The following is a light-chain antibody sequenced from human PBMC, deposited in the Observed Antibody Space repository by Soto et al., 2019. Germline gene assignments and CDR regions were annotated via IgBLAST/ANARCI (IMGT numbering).Light chain of an antibody. V-gene: IGKV1-39*01. CDR2: DAT. CDR3: QKGNSGPII. J-gene: IGKJ1*01. CDR1: QSISNY. Sequence: DIQMTHSPSSLSASLLDRVSITCRASQSISNYVNWYQQEPGKAPKLLIYDATTLQSGVPSRFSGSGSGTDFALTISSLQPEDFATYYCQKGNSGPIIFGQGTKVDIK.